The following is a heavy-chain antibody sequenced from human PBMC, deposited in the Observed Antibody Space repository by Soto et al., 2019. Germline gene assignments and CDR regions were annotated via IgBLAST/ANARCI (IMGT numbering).Heavy chain of an antibody. D-gene: IGHD3-3*01. V-gene: IGHV3-23*04. J-gene: IGHJ3*02. Sequence: EVYLVESGGGLVQPGASLRLSCAASGFTFSSYWMTWVRQAPGKGLEWVSGITKTGRSTFIADSVRGRFTISRDNLKNIMYLQMNSLRVDDTALYYCTKDAEAYDFAFDKWGQGTMVTVTS. CDR2: ITKTGRST. CDR1: GFTFSSYW. CDR3: TKDAEAYDFAFDK.